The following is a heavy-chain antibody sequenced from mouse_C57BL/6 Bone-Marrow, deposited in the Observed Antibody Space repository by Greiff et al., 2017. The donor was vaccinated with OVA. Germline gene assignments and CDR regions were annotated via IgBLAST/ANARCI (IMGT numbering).Heavy chain of an antibody. J-gene: IGHJ2*01. D-gene: IGHD1-1*01. V-gene: IGHV1-5*01. Sequence: EVQLQQSGTVLARPGASVKMSCKTSGYTFTSYWMHWVKQRPGQGLEWIGAIYPGNSDTSYNQKFKGKAKLTAVTSASTAYMELSSLTNEDSAVYDCTRTYDGSNDYWGQGTTLTVSS. CDR2: IYPGNSDT. CDR1: GYTFTSYW. CDR3: TRTYDGSNDY.